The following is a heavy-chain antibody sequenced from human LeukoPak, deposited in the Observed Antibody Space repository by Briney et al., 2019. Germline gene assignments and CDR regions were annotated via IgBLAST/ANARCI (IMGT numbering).Heavy chain of an antibody. V-gene: IGHV3-21*01. Sequence: GGSLRLSCAASGFTFSSYSMNWVRQAPGKGLEWVSSISSSSSYIYYADSVKGRFTISRDNAKNSLYLQMNSLRAEDTAVYYCASPSLWGSYRPLNYWGQGTLVTVSS. CDR1: GFTFSSYS. J-gene: IGHJ4*02. CDR3: ASPSLWGSYRPLNY. D-gene: IGHD3-16*02. CDR2: ISSSSSYI.